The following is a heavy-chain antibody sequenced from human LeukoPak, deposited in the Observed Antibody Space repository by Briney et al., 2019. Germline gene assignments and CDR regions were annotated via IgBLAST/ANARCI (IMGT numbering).Heavy chain of an antibody. D-gene: IGHD6-13*01. V-gene: IGHV4-59*11. J-gene: IGHJ4*02. Sequence: SETLSLTCSVSGGSINSHYWSWIRQSPGKGLEGIGYVFNGGSTNYNPSLKSRVTMSLDTSRDQFSLRLSSVTTADTAIYCCASRPAGSTWYGVFDYWSQGTLVTVSS. CDR3: ASRPAGSTWYGVFDY. CDR1: GGSINSHY. CDR2: VFNGGST.